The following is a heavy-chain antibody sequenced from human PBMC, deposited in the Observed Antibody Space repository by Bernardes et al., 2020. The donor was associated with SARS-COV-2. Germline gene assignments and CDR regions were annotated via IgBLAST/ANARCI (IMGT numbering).Heavy chain of an antibody. V-gene: IGHV3-13*04. CDR1: GFTFSSYD. D-gene: IGHD4-4*01. CDR3: ARAPSNNYYYYMDV. Sequence: GGSLRLSCAASGFTFSSYDMHWVRQATGKGLEWVSAIGTAGDTYYPGSVKGRFTISRENAKNSLYLQMNSLRAGDTAVYYCARAPSNNYYYYMDVWGKGTTVTVSS. J-gene: IGHJ6*03. CDR2: IGTAGDT.